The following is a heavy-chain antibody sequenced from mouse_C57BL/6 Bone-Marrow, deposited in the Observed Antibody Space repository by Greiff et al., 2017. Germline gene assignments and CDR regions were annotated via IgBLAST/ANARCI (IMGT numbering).Heavy chain of an antibody. CDR3: ARGKLGSFAY. J-gene: IGHJ3*01. V-gene: IGHV1-69*01. D-gene: IGHD4-1*01. CDR2: IDPSDSYT. Sequence: QVQLQQPGAELVMPGASVKLSCKASGYTFTSYWMHWVKQRPRQGLEWIGEIDPSDSYTNYNQKFKGKSTLTVDKSSSTAYMQLSSLTSEDSAVYYCARGKLGSFAYWGQGTLVTVSA. CDR1: GYTFTSYW.